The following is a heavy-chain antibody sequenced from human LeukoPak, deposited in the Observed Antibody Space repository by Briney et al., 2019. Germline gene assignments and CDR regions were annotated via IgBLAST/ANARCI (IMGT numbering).Heavy chain of an antibody. J-gene: IGHJ3*02. V-gene: IGHV1-69*13. D-gene: IGHD4-23*01. CDR2: IIPIFGTA. Sequence: ASVKVSCKASGGTFSSYAISWVRQAPGQELEWMGGIIPIFGTANYAQKFQGRVTITADESTSTAYMELSSLRSEDTAVYYCARPGNGGNSGDAFDIWGQGTMVTVSS. CDR3: ARPGNGGNSGDAFDI. CDR1: GGTFSSYA.